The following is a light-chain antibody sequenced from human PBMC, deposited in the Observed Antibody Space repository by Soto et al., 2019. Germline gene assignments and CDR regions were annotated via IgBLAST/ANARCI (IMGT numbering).Light chain of an antibody. V-gene: IGKV3-11*01. Sequence: ERVMTQSPATLSVSPGGRATLSCWASQSVSSNLAWYQQTPGQAPRLLIYGASNRATGIPARFSGSGSGTDFTLTISSLEPEDFGVYYCQQRSNWPPVTFGGGTKVDI. CDR2: GAS. CDR1: QSVSSN. J-gene: IGKJ4*01. CDR3: QQRSNWPPVT.